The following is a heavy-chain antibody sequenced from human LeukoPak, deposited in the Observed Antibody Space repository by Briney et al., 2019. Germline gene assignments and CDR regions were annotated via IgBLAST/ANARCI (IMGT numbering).Heavy chain of an antibody. Sequence: SETLSLTSAVYVGSFSGYYWGWIRQPPGKGLEWIGEINHSGSTNYNPSPKSRDTISVDTSKNQFSLKLSSVTAADTGVYYCARGGYCSSTSCPTQEFDYWGQGTLVPVSS. CDR1: VGSFSGYY. CDR2: INHSGST. D-gene: IGHD2-2*01. CDR3: ARGGYCSSTSCPTQEFDY. V-gene: IGHV4-34*01. J-gene: IGHJ4*02.